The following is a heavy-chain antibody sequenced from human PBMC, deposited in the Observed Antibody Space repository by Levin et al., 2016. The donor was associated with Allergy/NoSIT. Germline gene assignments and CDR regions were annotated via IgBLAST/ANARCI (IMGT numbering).Heavy chain of an antibody. CDR2: ISPDGSEE. D-gene: IGHD3-16*01. J-gene: IGHJ4*02. Sequence: ETLSLTCPVSGASINNYLWSWIRQTPGRGLEWVANISPDGSEEAYVDSVEGRFTVSRDNTRNSLYLRLTALRVEDTAVYYCAVGAHHWGQGSLVTVSS. V-gene: IGHV3-7*01. CDR1: GASINNYL. CDR3: AVGAHH.